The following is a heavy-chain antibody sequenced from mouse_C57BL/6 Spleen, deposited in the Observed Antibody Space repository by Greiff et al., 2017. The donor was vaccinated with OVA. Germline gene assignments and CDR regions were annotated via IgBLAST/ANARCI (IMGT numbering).Heavy chain of an antibody. CDR3: TRVIYDYGYFDY. V-gene: IGHV5-9-1*02. CDR1: GFTFSSYA. Sequence: EVQVVESGEGLVKPGGSLKLSCAASGFTFSSYAMTWVRQTPEKRLEWVAYISSGGDYIYYADTVKGRFTISRDNARNTLYLQMSSLKSEDTAMYYCTRVIYDYGYFDYWGQGTTLTVSS. CDR2: ISSGGDYI. D-gene: IGHD2-4*01. J-gene: IGHJ2*01.